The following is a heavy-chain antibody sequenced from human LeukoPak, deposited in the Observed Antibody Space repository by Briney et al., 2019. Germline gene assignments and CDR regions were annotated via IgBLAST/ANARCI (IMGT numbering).Heavy chain of an antibody. Sequence: SQTLSCNAAISGVSISSNSAAWHWTRQSPSRSLELMGRTDNRSFWCNDYAVFVKSRITINPDTSKNQFSLQLNSVTPEDTAVFYCARDQISIAVAGDYYSYYMDVWGKGTTVTVSS. CDR1: GVSISSNSAA. CDR3: ARDQISIAVAGDYYSYYMDV. J-gene: IGHJ6*03. V-gene: IGHV6-1*01. CDR2: TDNRSFWCN. D-gene: IGHD6-19*01.